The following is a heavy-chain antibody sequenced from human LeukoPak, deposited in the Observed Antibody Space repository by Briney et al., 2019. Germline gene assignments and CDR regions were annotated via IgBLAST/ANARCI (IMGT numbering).Heavy chain of an antibody. D-gene: IGHD2-2*01. V-gene: IGHV1-69*01. J-gene: IGHJ5*02. CDR3: AREEGAIVVVPAAPSWFDP. Sequence: SVKVSCKASGGTFSSYAISWVRQAPGQGLEWMGGIIPIFGTANYAQKFQGRDTITADESTSTAYMELSSLRSEDTAVYYCAREEGAIVVVPAAPSWFDPWGQGTLVTVSS. CDR1: GGTFSSYA. CDR2: IIPIFGTA.